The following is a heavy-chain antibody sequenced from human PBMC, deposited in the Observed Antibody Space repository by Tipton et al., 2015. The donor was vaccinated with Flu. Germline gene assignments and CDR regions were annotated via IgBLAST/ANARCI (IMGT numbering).Heavy chain of an antibody. CDR3: ARGGLLRYFDWFGEAR. J-gene: IGHJ4*02. CDR2: IHYSGSP. D-gene: IGHD3-9*01. CDR1: RDSMRSDYF. V-gene: IGHV4-38-2*02. Sequence: TLSLTCTVSRDSMRSDYFWGWIRQAPGKGLEWIGNIHYSGSPHYNPSLKSRVTISVDTSKNQFSLQLTSVTAADTAVYHCARGGLLRYFDWFGEARWGQGTLVTVSS.